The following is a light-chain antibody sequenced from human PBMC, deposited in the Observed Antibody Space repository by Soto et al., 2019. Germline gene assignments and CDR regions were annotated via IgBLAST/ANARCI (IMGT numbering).Light chain of an antibody. CDR2: VAS. Sequence: IQMTQSPSSLSASVGDRVTITCRASQDIRHDLAWYQQRPGKAPKLLIYVASTLQSGVPSRFSGSGSGTEFTLTISSLQPEDFATYYCQQYNSYPWTFGQGTKVDIK. J-gene: IGKJ1*01. CDR3: QQYNSYPWT. V-gene: IGKV1-17*01. CDR1: QDIRHD.